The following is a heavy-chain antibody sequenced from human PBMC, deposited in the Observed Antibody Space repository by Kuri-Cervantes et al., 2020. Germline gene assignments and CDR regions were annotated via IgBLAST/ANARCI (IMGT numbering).Heavy chain of an antibody. D-gene: IGHD4-17*01. Sequence: ASVKVSCKASGYTFTSYYMHWVRQAPGQGLEWMGWINPNSGDTNYAQKFQGRVTMTRDTSISTAYMELSSLRSDDTAVYHCASRDQLYGDYGYWGQGTLVTVSS. CDR1: GYTFTSYY. CDR2: INPNSGDT. CDR3: ASRDQLYGDYGY. J-gene: IGHJ4*02. V-gene: IGHV1-2*02.